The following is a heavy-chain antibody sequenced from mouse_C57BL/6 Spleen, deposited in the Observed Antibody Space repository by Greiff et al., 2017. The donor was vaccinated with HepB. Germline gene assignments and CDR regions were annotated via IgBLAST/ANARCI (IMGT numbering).Heavy chain of an antibody. CDR3: ARGDYGSSQAWFAY. D-gene: IGHD1-1*01. CDR2: INPSSGYT. J-gene: IGHJ3*01. Sequence: QVQLKQSGAELARPGASVKMSCKASGYTFTSYTMHWVKQRPGQGLEWIGYINPSSGYTKYNQKFKDKATLTADKSSSTAYMQLSSLTSEDSAVYYCARGDYGSSQAWFAYWGQGTLVTVSA. CDR1: GYTFTSYT. V-gene: IGHV1-4*01.